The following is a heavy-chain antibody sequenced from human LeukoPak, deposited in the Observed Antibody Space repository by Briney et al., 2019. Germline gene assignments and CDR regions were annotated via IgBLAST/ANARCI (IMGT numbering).Heavy chain of an antibody. CDR2: IIGYNYNT. V-gene: IGHV1-18*01. CDR3: ESGKSVATAPRHPFPW. Sequence: ASVKVSCKASGYSCTSYGISWVRHAPGQGLEWMGWIIGYNYNTNYAQKFRGRVTRTTDTSTHRVEMELRCLRCDDTAVYYCESGKSVATAPRHPFPWGGEGPLVPVLS. J-gene: IGHJ1*01. CDR1: GYSCTSYG. D-gene: IGHD5-12*01.